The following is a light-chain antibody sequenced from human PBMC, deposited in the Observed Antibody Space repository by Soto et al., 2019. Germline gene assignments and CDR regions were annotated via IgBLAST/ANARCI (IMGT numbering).Light chain of an antibody. CDR1: NSDVGGSNY. CDR3: SSYTSGSSLVV. Sequence: QSVLTQPASVSGSPGQSITISCTGANSDVGGSNYVSWYQQHPGKAPKLIIYEVSHRPSGVSRRFSGSKSGNTACLAISGLQTEDEADYYCSSYTSGSSLVVFGGGTKLTVL. J-gene: IGLJ2*01. V-gene: IGLV2-14*01. CDR2: EVS.